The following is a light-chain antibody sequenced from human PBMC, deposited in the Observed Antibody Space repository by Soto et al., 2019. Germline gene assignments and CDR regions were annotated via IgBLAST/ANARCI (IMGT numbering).Light chain of an antibody. J-gene: IGLJ2*01. CDR1: SGHSSYA. Sequence: QPVLTQSPSASASLGASVKLTCTLNSGHSSYAIAWHQQQPEKGPRYLMKLNSDGSHSKGDGIPDCFSGSSSGAERYLTISSLQSEDEADYYCQTWGTGIQVFGGGTQLTVL. V-gene: IGLV4-69*01. CDR2: LNSDGSH. CDR3: QTWGTGIQV.